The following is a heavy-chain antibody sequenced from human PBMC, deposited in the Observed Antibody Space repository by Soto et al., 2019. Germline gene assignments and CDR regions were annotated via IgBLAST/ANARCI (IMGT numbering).Heavy chain of an antibody. J-gene: IGHJ4*02. CDR2: ISGSGGTT. CDR1: GFTFSSYA. V-gene: IGHV3-23*01. CDR3: AKYFVETGGSSGWPWTFHY. Sequence: EVQLLESGGGLVQPGRSLRLSCAASGFTFSSYAMSWVRQAPGKGLEWVSAISGSGGTTYYAASVKGRFTISRDNSKNTLFLQRYSLRAEDTAVYYCAKYFVETGGSSGWPWTFHYWGQGTLVTVSS. D-gene: IGHD6-25*01.